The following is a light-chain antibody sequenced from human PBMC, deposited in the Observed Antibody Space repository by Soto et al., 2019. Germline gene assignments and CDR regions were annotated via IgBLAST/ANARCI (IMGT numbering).Light chain of an antibody. Sequence: DIQITQSPSTLSASVGDRVTITWRASQSISTWLAWYQQKPGKAPKLLIYKASSLEGGVQSRFSGSGSGTEFNITVSSLRPDDFATYYCQQYNTYPLTFGGGTTVEIK. CDR2: KAS. CDR1: QSISTW. CDR3: QQYNTYPLT. J-gene: IGKJ4*01. V-gene: IGKV1-5*03.